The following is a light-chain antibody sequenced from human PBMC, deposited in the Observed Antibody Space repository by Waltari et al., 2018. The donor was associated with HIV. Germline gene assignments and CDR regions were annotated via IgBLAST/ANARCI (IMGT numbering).Light chain of an antibody. J-gene: IGLJ2*01. CDR1: SSDLGASDF. V-gene: IGLV2-14*01. CDR3: SSFTTSNSLL. CDR2: EVS. Sequence: QSALTQPTSVSGSPGQSITVSCTGTSSDLGASDFVSWYQQTPGTAPKLVIYEVSNRPAGISYRFSGSKSGNTASLTISGLQTEDEADYYCSSFTTSNSLLFGGGTKVTVL.